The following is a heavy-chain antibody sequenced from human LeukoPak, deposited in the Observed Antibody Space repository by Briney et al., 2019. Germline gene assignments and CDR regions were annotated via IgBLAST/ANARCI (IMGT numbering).Heavy chain of an antibody. V-gene: IGHV3-23*01. J-gene: IGHJ4*02. D-gene: IGHD6-13*01. Sequence: PGGSLRLSCAASGFTFSSYAMSWVRQAPGKGLEWVSAISGSGGSTYYADSVKGRFTISRDNSKNTLYLQMNSLRAEDTAVYYCAKAGHWAAAAGNYFDYWGQGTLVTVSS. CDR1: GFTFSSYA. CDR3: AKAGHWAAAAGNYFDY. CDR2: ISGSGGST.